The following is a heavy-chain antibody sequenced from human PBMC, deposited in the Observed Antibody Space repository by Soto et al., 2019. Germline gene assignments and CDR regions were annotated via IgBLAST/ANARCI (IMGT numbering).Heavy chain of an antibody. CDR3: AREGKQQLDSLLTPTDAFDI. J-gene: IGHJ3*02. Sequence: GGSLRLSCAASGVTFSSYSMNWVRQAPGKGLEWVSSISSSSSYIYYADSVKGRFTISRDNAKNSLYLQMNSLRAEDTAVYYCAREGKQQLDSLLTPTDAFDIWGQGTMVTVSS. D-gene: IGHD6-13*01. V-gene: IGHV3-21*01. CDR2: ISSSSSYI. CDR1: GVTFSSYS.